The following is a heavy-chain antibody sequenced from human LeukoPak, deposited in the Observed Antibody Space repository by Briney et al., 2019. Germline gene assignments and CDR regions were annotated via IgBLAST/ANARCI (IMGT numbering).Heavy chain of an antibody. V-gene: IGHV4-59*08. Sequence: SETLSLTCSVSGDSISSYYWSWIRQPPGKGLEWIGYIYYSGSTNYNPSLKSRVTISVDTSKNQFSLKLSSVTAADMAVYYCAKAVVVSTTRLGPFDTWGQGTMVTVSS. CDR3: AKAVVVSTTRLGPFDT. J-gene: IGHJ3*02. CDR2: IYYSGST. CDR1: GDSISSYY. D-gene: IGHD3-22*01.